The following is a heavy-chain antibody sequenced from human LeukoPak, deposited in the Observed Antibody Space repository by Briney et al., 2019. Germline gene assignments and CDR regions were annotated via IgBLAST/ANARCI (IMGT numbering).Heavy chain of an antibody. V-gene: IGHV4-39*07. J-gene: IGHJ4*02. CDR1: GGSISNSDYY. D-gene: IGHD6-19*01. Sequence: SETLSLTCTVSGGSISNSDYYWDWIRQPPGKGLEWIGSINYRGSTYYNPSLKSRVTISVDTSKNQFSLKLSSVTAADTAAYYCARVHSQWLGFDYWGQGTLVTVSS. CDR2: INYRGST. CDR3: ARVHSQWLGFDY.